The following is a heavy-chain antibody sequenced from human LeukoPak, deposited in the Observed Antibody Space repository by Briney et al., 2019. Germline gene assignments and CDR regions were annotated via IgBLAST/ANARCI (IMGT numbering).Heavy chain of an antibody. CDR1: GFTFSSYA. CDR3: ARTTSILLYYFDY. Sequence: GWSLRLSCAASGFTFSSYAMHWVRQAPGKGLEWVAVISYDGSNKYYADSVKGRFTISRDNSKNTLYLQMNSLRAEDTAVYYCARTTSILLYYFDYWGQGTLVTVSS. J-gene: IGHJ4*02. CDR2: ISYDGSNK. D-gene: IGHD2-21*01. V-gene: IGHV3-30*04.